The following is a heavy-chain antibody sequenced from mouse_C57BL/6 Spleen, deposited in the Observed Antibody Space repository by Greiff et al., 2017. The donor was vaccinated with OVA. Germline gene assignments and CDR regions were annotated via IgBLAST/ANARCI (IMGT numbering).Heavy chain of an antibody. CDR3: ARGLYAMDY. CDR2: IYPGSGNT. CDR1: GYTFTDYY. V-gene: IGHV1-76*01. Sequence: LQESGAELVRPGASVKLSCKASGYTFTDYYINWVKQRPGQGLEWIARIYPGSGNTYYNEKFKGKATLTAEKSSSTAYMQLSSLTSEDSAVYFCARGLYAMDYWGQGTSVTVSS. J-gene: IGHJ4*01.